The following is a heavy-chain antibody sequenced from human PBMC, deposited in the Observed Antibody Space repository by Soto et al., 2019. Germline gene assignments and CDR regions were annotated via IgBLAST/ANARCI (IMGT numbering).Heavy chain of an antibody. J-gene: IGHJ6*02. CDR3: ARVQSDGVEV. Sequence: QVQLVESGGGLVKPGGSLRLSCAASGFTFSDYYMSWIRQAPGKGLEWVSYISTTGTTVYYADSMQGRFTISRDNAKNSLYLQMNSLRPDDTAVYYCARVQSDGVEVWGQGTTVTVSS. V-gene: IGHV3-11*01. CDR2: ISTTGTTV. CDR1: GFTFSDYY.